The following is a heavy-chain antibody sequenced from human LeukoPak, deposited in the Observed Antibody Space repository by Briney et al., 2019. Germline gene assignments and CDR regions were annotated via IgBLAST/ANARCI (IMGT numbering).Heavy chain of an antibody. CDR3: ARAIKQSDNLFDP. D-gene: IGHD6-19*01. CDR1: GGSISSSNW. CDR2: IYHSGRT. Sequence: PSETLSLTCAVSGGSISSSNWWSWVRPPAGKGLEWIGEIYHSGRTNYNPSLKSRVTISVHKSKHQFSLELSSVTAADTAVYYCARAIKQSDNLFDPWGQGTLVTVSS. J-gene: IGHJ5*02. V-gene: IGHV4-4*02.